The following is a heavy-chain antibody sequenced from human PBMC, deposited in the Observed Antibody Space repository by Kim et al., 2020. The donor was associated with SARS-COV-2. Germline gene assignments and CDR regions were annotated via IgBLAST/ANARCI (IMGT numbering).Heavy chain of an antibody. J-gene: IGHJ4*02. Sequence: YSQRFQGRLTITRDTSASTTYMELSSLRSEDTAVYFCARMISGSYHSTDIWGQGTPVTVSS. D-gene: IGHD1-26*01. CDR3: ARMISGSYHSTDI. V-gene: IGHV1-3*01.